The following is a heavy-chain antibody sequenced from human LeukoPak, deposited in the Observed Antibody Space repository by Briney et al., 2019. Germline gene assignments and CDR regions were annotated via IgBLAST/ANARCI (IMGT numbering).Heavy chain of an antibody. V-gene: IGHV4-59*08. Sequence: SETLSLTCIVSGGSINGYYWSWIRQPPGKGLEWIGYIHYSGSAYYNPSLWSRVTISVDMSKNQFSLTLSSVTAADTAVYYCARHYGPWGQGTLVTVSS. CDR3: ARHYGP. CDR1: GGSINGYY. D-gene: IGHD3-10*01. CDR2: IHYSGSA. J-gene: IGHJ5*02.